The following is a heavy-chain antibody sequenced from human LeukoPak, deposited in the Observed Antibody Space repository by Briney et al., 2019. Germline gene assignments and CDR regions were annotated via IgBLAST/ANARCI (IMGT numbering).Heavy chain of an antibody. Sequence: ASVKVSCKASGFTFTSSAVQWVRQARGQRPEWIGWIVVGSGNTNYAQKFQERVTITRDMSTSTAYMELSSLRSEDTAVYYCAAAQLRFLEWLFVGNWGQGTLVTVSS. CDR1: GFTFTSSA. D-gene: IGHD3-3*01. V-gene: IGHV1-58*01. CDR3: AAAQLRFLEWLFVGN. CDR2: IVVGSGNT. J-gene: IGHJ4*02.